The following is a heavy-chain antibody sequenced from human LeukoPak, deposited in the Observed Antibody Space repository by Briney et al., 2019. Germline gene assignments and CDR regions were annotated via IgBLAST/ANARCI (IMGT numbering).Heavy chain of an antibody. J-gene: IGHJ4*02. CDR3: AKNPGAKGYYFDY. Sequence: GGSLRLSCAASGFTFSSYGMHWVRQAPGKGLEWVAFIRYDGSNKYYADSVKGRSTISRDNSKNTLYLQMNSLRAEDTAVYYCAKNPGAKGYYFDYWGQGTLVTVSS. CDR1: GFTFSSYG. V-gene: IGHV3-30*02. CDR2: IRYDGSNK.